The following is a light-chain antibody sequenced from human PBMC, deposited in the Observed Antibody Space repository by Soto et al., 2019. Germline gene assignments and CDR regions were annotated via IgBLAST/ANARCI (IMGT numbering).Light chain of an antibody. CDR2: DVS. J-gene: IGKJ5*01. CDR3: QQRSDWPIT. CDR1: QSVSSY. V-gene: IGKV3-11*01. Sequence: EVVLTQSPGTLSLSPGERATLSCRASQSVSSYLAWYQQKPGQAPRLLMYDVSTRATGIPARFSGSGSGTDFTLTITSLEPEDFAVYSCQQRSDWPITFGQGTRLEIK.